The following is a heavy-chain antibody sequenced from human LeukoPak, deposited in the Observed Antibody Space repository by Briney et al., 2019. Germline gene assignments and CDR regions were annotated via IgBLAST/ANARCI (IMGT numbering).Heavy chain of an antibody. Sequence: GGSLRLSCVASRFIISDYWMNWVRQVPGKGLEWVANIKQDGSEKYYVDSVKGRFTISRDNAKNSVYLQMNSLRAEDTAVYYCARGRLATWYSSSSFCFDYWGQGTLVTVSS. D-gene: IGHD6-6*01. J-gene: IGHJ4*02. CDR3: ARGRLATWYSSSSFCFDY. CDR2: IKQDGSEK. V-gene: IGHV3-7*01. CDR1: RFIISDYW.